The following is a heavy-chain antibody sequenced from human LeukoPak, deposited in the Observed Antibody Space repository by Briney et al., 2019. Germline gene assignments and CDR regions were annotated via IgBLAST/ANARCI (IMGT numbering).Heavy chain of an antibody. V-gene: IGHV3-23*01. CDR1: GFTFSSYA. CDR2: ISGSGGST. Sequence: GGSLRLSCAASGFTFSSYAMSWVRQAPGKGLEWVSAISGSGGSTYYADSVKGRFTTSRDNSKNTLYLQMNSLRAEDTAVYYCAKVMASRRSEPSFDYWGQGTLVTVSS. CDR3: AKVMASRRSEPSFDY. J-gene: IGHJ4*02. D-gene: IGHD5-24*01.